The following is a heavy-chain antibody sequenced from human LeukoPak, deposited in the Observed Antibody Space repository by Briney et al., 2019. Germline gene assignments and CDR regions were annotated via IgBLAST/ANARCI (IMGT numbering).Heavy chain of an antibody. Sequence: ASVKVSCKASGYTFTSYYMHWVRQAPGQGLEWMGRIIPIFGTANYAQKFQGRVTITTDESTSTAYMELSSLRSEDTAVYYCASTTIAAADHFDYWGQGTLVTVSS. V-gene: IGHV1-69*05. CDR1: GYTFTSYY. CDR3: ASTTIAAADHFDY. J-gene: IGHJ4*02. D-gene: IGHD6-13*01. CDR2: IIPIFGTA.